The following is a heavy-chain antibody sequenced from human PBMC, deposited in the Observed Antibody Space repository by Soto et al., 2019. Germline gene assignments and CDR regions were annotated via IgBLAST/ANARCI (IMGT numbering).Heavy chain of an antibody. CDR2: FNSGGST. D-gene: IGHD3-10*01. J-gene: IGHJ3*02. CDR1: GFTVSHNY. Sequence: GGSLRLSCAASGFTVSHNYMSWVRQAPGKGLEWVSVFNSGGSTYYADSVKGRFTISRDNSENTMYLQMNSLRAEDTAVYYCARGVPRTYAFDIWGQGTMVTVSS. CDR3: ARGVPRTYAFDI. V-gene: IGHV3-66*01.